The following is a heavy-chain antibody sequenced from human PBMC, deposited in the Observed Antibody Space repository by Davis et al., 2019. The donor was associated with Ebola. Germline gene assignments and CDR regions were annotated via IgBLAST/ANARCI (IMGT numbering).Heavy chain of an antibody. CDR3: ARDGTGGWHDY. CDR1: GGTFSSYA. D-gene: IGHD6-19*01. Sequence: SVKVSCKASGGTFSSYAISWVRQAPGQGLEWMGRIIPILGIANYAQKFQGRVTITADKSTSTAYMELSSLRSEDTAVYYCARDGTGGWHDYWGQGTLVTVSS. J-gene: IGHJ4*02. CDR2: IIPILGIA. V-gene: IGHV1-69*04.